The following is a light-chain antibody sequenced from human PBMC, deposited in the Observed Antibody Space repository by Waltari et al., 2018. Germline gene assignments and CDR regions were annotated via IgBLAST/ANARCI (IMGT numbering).Light chain of an antibody. V-gene: IGKV1-12*01. CDR2: DAS. J-gene: IGKJ1*01. CDR3: QQVNSFPRT. Sequence: DIQMTQSPSSVSASVGDRVTITCRASQGIASRLAWYQQKPGKAPKLLIYDASSLHSGVQSRFSGSGSGTDFTLTIRSLQPEDFATYYCQQVNSFPRTFGQGTKVEVK. CDR1: QGIASR.